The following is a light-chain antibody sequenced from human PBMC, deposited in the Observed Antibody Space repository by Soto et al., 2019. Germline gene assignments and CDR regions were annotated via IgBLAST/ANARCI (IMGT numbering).Light chain of an antibody. CDR1: QSVRSRY. V-gene: IGKV3-20*01. J-gene: IGKJ2*01. Sequence: EFVETRSPGTLSLSLGERATLSCRPSQSVRSRYLAWYRQNPGQDHTLLIYDASSRPGGIPDTFIGSGSGTDFTLTISRLEPEDVAVDYCQPYGDSPSTFGQGTKVLIK. CDR2: DAS. CDR3: QPYGDSPST.